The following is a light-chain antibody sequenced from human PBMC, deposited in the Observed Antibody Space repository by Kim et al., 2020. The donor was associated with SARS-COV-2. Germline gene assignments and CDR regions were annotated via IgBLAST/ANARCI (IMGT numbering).Light chain of an antibody. CDR3: QQYNNWPRT. V-gene: IGKV3-15*01. J-gene: IGKJ1*01. CDR1: QSVSSN. CDR2: VAS. Sequence: EIVMTQSPATLSVSPGERATLSCRASQSVSSNLAWYQQKPGQAPRLLIYVASTRAIGIPARFSGSGSGTEFTLTISSLQSEDFAVYYCQQYNNWPRTFGQGTKVDIK.